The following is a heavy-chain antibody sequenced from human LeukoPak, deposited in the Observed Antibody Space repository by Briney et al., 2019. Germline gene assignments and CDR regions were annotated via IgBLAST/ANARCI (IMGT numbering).Heavy chain of an antibody. CDR1: GGTFSSYA. V-gene: IGHV1-69*01. Sequence: SVKVSCKASGGTFSSYAISWVRQAPGQGLEWMGGIIPIFGTANYAQKFQGRVTITAGESTSTAYMELSSLRSEDTAVYYCARSDLAAYLIWGQGTLVTVSS. CDR2: IIPIFGTA. CDR3: ARSDLAAYLI. D-gene: IGHD2-15*01. J-gene: IGHJ4*02.